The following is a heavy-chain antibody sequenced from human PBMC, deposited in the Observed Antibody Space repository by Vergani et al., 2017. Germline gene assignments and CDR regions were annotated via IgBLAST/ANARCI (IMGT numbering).Heavy chain of an antibody. J-gene: IGHJ6*03. V-gene: IGHV1-69*01. Sequence: QVQLVQSGAEVKKPGSSVKVSCKASGGTFSSYAISWVRQAPGQGLEWMGGIIPIFGTANYAQKFQGRVTITADESTSTAYMELSSLRSEDTAVYYCAQMMGRGYSSRYYYMDVWGKGTTVTVSS. CDR3: AQMMGRGYSSRYYYMDV. D-gene: IGHD6-13*01. CDR2: IIPIFGTA. CDR1: GGTFSSYA.